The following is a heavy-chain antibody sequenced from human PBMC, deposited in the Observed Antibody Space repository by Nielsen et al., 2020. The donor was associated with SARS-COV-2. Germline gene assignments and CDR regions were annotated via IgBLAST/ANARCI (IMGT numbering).Heavy chain of an antibody. D-gene: IGHD3-9*01. CDR2: MNPNSGNT. CDR1: GYTFTSYD. Sequence: ASVKVSCKASGYTFTSYDINWVRQATGQGLEWMGWMNPNSGNTGYAQKFQGRVTMTRNTSISTAYMELSSLRSEDTAVYYCARSDILTGYYANDYWGQGTLVTVSS. J-gene: IGHJ4*02. CDR3: ARSDILTGYYANDY. V-gene: IGHV1-8*01.